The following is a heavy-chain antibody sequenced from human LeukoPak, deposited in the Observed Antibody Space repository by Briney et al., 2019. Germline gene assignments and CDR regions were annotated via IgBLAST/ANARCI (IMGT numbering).Heavy chain of an antibody. CDR1: GFTVSSNY. J-gene: IGHJ5*02. Sequence: GGSLRLSCAASGFTVSSNYMSWVRQAPGKGLEWVSVIYSGGSTYYADSVKGRFTISRDNSKNPLYLQINSLRAEDTAVYYCARTYCSCGSCYSGWFDPWGQGTLVTVSS. CDR3: ARTYCSCGSCYSGWFDP. D-gene: IGHD2-15*01. CDR2: IYSGGST. V-gene: IGHV3-66*01.